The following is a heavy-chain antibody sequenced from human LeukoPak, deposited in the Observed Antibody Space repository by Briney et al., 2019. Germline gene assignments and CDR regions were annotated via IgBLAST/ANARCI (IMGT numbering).Heavy chain of an antibody. Sequence: EPGGSLRLSCAASGFTFSSYGMHWVRQAPGKGLEWVAFVRYDGNNKYYADSVKGRFTISRDNARNSLYLQMNSLRVEDTAVYYCARTRAGIQAGFDYWGQGTLVTVSS. D-gene: IGHD1-1*01. V-gene: IGHV3-30*02. J-gene: IGHJ4*02. CDR3: ARTRAGIQAGFDY. CDR1: GFTFSSYG. CDR2: VRYDGNNK.